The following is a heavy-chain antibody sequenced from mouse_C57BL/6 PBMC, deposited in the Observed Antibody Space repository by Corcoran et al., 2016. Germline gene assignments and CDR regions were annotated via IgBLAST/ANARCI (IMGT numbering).Heavy chain of an antibody. J-gene: IGHJ4*01. CDR2: INTRSGEP. Sequence: QIQLVQSGPELKKPGETVKISCKASGYTFTTAGMQWVQRMPGNGFKWIGWINTRSGEPKYAEDFKGRFDLSLEASASAAYLQISNLKNEDTATYFCAREPYAMDYWGQGTSVTVSS. V-gene: IGHV9-4*01. CDR1: GYTFTTAG. CDR3: AREPYAMDY.